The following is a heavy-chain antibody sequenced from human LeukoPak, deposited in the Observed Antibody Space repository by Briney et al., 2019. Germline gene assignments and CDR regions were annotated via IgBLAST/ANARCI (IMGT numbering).Heavy chain of an antibody. CDR2: IYDSGST. Sequence: SETLSLTCTVSGGSISSYYWSWIPQPPGEGLEWSWHIYDSGSTNYNPSLESRVTVSVDTSKNQFSLKLSSVTAADTAVYYCARSHYYYGSGSLWGQGTLVTVSS. D-gene: IGHD3-10*01. V-gene: IGHV4-59*01. J-gene: IGHJ4*02. CDR3: ARSHYYYGSGSL. CDR1: GGSISSYY.